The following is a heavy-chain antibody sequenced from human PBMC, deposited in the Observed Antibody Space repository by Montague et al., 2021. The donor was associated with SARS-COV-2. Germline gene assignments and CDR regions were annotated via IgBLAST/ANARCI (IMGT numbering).Heavy chain of an antibody. D-gene: IGHD3-10*01. V-gene: IGHV6-1*01. CDR1: GDSVSSNSAA. CDR2: AYYRTKWYN. J-gene: IGHJ6*02. Sequence: CAISGDSVSSNSAAWNWIRQSPSRGLEWRGRAYYRTKWYNDHPVSVKSRITINPYTSKNQFPLQLNSVTPEDTAVYYCARGLWFGELLSLYYYYGMDVWGQGTTVTVSS. CDR3: ARGLWFGELLSLYYYYGMDV.